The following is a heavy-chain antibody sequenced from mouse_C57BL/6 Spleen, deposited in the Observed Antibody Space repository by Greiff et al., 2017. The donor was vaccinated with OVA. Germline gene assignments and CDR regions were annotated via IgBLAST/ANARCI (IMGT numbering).Heavy chain of an antibody. J-gene: IGHJ4*01. Sequence: EVHLVESGGDLVKPGGSLKLSCAASGFTFSSYGMSWVRQTPDKRLEWVATISSGGSYTYYPDSVKGRFTISSATAKNTLYLQMSSLKSENTAMYYCARQLRLRPYYAMDYWGQGTSVTVSS. CDR2: ISSGGSYT. CDR3: ARQLRLRPYYAMDY. D-gene: IGHD3-2*02. CDR1: GFTFSSYG. V-gene: IGHV5-6*01.